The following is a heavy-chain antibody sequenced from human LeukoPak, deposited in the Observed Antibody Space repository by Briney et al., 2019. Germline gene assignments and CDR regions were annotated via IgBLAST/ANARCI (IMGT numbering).Heavy chain of an antibody. CDR3: ARGGPRLWALDY. Sequence: PSETLSLTCTVSGGSISSGDYYWSWIRQPPGKGLEWIGYIYYSGSTYYNPSLKSRVTISVDTSKNQFSLKLSSVTAADTAVYYCARGGPRLWALDYWGQGTLVTVSS. J-gene: IGHJ4*02. D-gene: IGHD5-18*01. CDR2: IYYSGST. CDR1: GGSISSGDYY. V-gene: IGHV4-30-4*02.